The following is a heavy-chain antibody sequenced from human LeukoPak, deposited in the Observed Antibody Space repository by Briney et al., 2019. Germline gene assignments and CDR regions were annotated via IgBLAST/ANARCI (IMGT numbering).Heavy chain of an antibody. D-gene: IGHD1-26*01. CDR3: ASTMGATRALDY. V-gene: IGHV3-33*01. CDR1: GFTFSSYG. J-gene: IGHJ4*02. Sequence: GGSLRLSCAASGFTFSSYGMHWVRQAPGKALEWVAVIWYDGSNKYYADSVKGRFTISRDNSKNTLYLQMNSLRAEDTAVYYCASTMGATRALDYWGQGTLVTVSS. CDR2: IWYDGSNK.